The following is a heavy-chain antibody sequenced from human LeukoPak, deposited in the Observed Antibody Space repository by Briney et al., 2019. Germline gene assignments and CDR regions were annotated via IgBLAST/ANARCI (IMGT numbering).Heavy chain of an antibody. J-gene: IGHJ6*03. D-gene: IGHD5-12*01. Sequence: ASVKVSCKASGYTFTSYDINWVRQATGQGLEWMGWMNPNSGNTGYAQKFQGRVTMTRNTSISTAYMELSSLRSEDTAVYYCARGSRSSGYDWYYYYYYYMDVWGKGTTVTISS. CDR3: ARGSRSSGYDWYYYYYYYMDV. CDR1: GYTFTSYD. V-gene: IGHV1-8*02. CDR2: MNPNSGNT.